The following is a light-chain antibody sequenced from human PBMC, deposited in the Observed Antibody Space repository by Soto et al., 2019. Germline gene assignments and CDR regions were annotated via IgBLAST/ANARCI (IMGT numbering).Light chain of an antibody. Sequence: EIVMTQSPAILSVSPGERAILSCRASQSVGSDLAWYRQTPGQASTLLIYGASTGATGLPARFSGSGSGTEFTLTISSLQSEDFAVFYCQQYNKWPRTFGQGTKVEIK. CDR1: QSVGSD. J-gene: IGKJ1*01. V-gene: IGKV3-15*01. CDR2: GAS. CDR3: QQYNKWPRT.